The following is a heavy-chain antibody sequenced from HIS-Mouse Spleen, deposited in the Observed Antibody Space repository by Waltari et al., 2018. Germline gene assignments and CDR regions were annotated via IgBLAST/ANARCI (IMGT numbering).Heavy chain of an antibody. CDR3: AREIPYSSSWYDWYFDL. V-gene: IGHV4-39*07. D-gene: IGHD6-13*01. CDR2: IYYSGST. Sequence: QLQLQESGPGLVQPSEPLSLPRTVAGGSISSSSYYWGWIRQPPGKGLEWIGSIYYSGSTYYNPSLKSRVTISVDTSKNQFSLKLSSVTAADTAVYYCAREIPYSSSWYDWYFDLWGRGTLVTVSS. J-gene: IGHJ2*01. CDR1: GGSISSSSYY.